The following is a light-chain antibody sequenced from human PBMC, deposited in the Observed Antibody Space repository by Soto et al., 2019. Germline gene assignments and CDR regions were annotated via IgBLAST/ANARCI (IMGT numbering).Light chain of an antibody. J-gene: IGKJ5*01. CDR3: QQRSNGLIT. CDR1: QSVHSN. Sequence: EIVLTQSPATLSVSPGERATLSCRASQSVHSNLVWYQQKAGQAPRLLIYDASNRATGIPARFSGSGSGTDFTLTISSLEPEDFAVYYCQQRSNGLITFGQGTRLEIK. V-gene: IGKV3-11*01. CDR2: DAS.